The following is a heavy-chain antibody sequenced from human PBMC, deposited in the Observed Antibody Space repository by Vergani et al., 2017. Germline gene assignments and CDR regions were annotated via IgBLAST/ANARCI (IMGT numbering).Heavy chain of an antibody. CDR2: VSFRGDT. J-gene: IGHJ4*02. D-gene: IGHD4/OR15-4a*01. CDR1: GASVNSYY. Sequence: QVKLQESGPGLVKPSETLSLTCTVSGASVNSYYWSWIRQPPGKGPEVMGYVSFRGDTLYDPSVKGRMNISLNTSSNQFSLYLNSMTAADTAVAYWSGSRIDYGAGGPDYWGQGTLVTVSP. V-gene: IGHV4-59*02. CDR3: SGSRIDYGAGGPDY.